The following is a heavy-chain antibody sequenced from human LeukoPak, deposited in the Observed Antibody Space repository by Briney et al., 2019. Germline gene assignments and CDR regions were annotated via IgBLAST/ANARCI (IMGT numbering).Heavy chain of an antibody. CDR3: ARDEHLRVGGDGHYYGMDI. V-gene: IGHV3-48*03. D-gene: IGHD2-21*02. J-gene: IGHJ6*02. Sequence: GGSLRLSCAASGFTFSSYEMNWVRHAPGKGLEWGSFISSSGHTIYYADSVKGRFTISRDNARNSLYLQMNSLRAEDTAVCYCARDEHLRVGGDGHYYGMDIWGQGTTVTVSS. CDR2: ISSSGHTI. CDR1: GFTFSSYE.